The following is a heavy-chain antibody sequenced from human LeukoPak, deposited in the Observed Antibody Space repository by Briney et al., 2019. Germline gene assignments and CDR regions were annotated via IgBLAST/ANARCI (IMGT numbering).Heavy chain of an antibody. CDR3: AFVGSSSAFDY. CDR1: GYTFTSYD. CDR2: INPNSGNT. J-gene: IGHJ4*02. V-gene: IGHV1-8*01. Sequence: ASVKVSCKASGYTFTSYDINWVRQATGQGLERMGWINPNSGNTGYAQKFQGRVTMTRNTSISTAYMELSSLRSEDTAVYYCAFVGSSSAFDYWGQGTLVTVSS. D-gene: IGHD6-6*01.